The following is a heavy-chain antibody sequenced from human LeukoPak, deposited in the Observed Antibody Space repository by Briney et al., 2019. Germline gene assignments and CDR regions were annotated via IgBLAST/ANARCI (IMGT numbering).Heavy chain of an antibody. Sequence: GGSLRLSCAASGFTVSSNYMSWVRQAPGKGLEWVSVIYSGGSTYYADSVKGRFTISRHNSKNTLYLQMNSLRAEDTAVYYCARDRWELRYYYYGMDVWGQGITVTVSS. D-gene: IGHD1-26*01. CDR3: ARDRWELRYYYYGMDV. J-gene: IGHJ6*02. CDR2: IYSGGST. V-gene: IGHV3-53*04. CDR1: GFTVSSNY.